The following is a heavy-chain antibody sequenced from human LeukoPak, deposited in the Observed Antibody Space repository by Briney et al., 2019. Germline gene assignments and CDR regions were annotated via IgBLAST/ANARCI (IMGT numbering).Heavy chain of an antibody. V-gene: IGHV3-53*01. CDR2: IYSGGST. D-gene: IGHD5-18*01. CDR3: AREGGYSYGGAFDI. Sequence: GGSLRLSCAASGFTVSSNYTSWVRQAPGKGLEWVSVIYSGGSTYYADSVKGRFTISRDNSKNTLYLQMNSLRAEDTAVYYCAREGGYSYGGAFDIWGQGTMVTVSS. J-gene: IGHJ3*02. CDR1: GFTVSSNY.